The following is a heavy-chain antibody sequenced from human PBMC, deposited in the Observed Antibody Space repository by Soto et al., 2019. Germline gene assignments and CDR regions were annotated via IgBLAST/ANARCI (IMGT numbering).Heavy chain of an antibody. CDR2: IYYSGST. D-gene: IGHD3-10*01. CDR3: ARDPHYGSYFDY. V-gene: IGHV4-61*01. J-gene: IGHJ4*02. CDR1: SGSVNISNYY. Sequence: SETLSLACTFSSGSVNISNYYWTLIRQPPGKGLEWIGYIYYSGSTNYNPSLKSRVTISVDTSKNQFSLKLSSVTAADTAVYYCARDPHYGSYFDYWGQGTLVTVSS.